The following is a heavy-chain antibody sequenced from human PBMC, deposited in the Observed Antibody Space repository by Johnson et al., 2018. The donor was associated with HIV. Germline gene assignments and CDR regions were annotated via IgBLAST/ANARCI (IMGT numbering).Heavy chain of an antibody. CDR3: ARDASYYGSANDAFDI. V-gene: IGHV3-30*04. CDR1: GFTFSSYA. Sequence: QVQLVESGGGVVQPGRSLRLSCADSGFTFSSYAMHWVRQAPGKGLEWVAVISYDGSNKYYADSVKGRFTISRDNSKNTLYLQMNSLRAEDTAVYYCARDASYYGSANDAFDIWGQGTMVTVSS. J-gene: IGHJ3*02. D-gene: IGHD3-10*01. CDR2: ISYDGSNK.